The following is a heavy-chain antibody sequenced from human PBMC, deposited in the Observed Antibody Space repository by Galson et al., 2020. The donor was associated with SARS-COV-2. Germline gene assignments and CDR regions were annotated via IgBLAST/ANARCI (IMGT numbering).Heavy chain of an antibody. V-gene: IGHV3-23*05. CDR3: AKARASGNFGDWYFDP. CDR1: GFAFSTYG. J-gene: IGHJ2*01. CDR2: ITSSGTGR. Sequence: QAGGSLRLSCAASGFAFSTYGMSWVRQAPGKGLAWVSSITSSGTGRFYEDSVKGRFTVSRDNSRNTLYLQIDSPRAEDTARYYCAKARASGNFGDWYFDPRGRGTLVTVSS. D-gene: IGHD3-10*01.